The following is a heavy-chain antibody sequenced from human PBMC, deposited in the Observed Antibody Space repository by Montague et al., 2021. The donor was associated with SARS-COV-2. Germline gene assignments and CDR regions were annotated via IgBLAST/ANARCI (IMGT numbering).Heavy chain of an antibody. D-gene: IGHD5-24*01. CDR1: GFTFSSAW. CDR3: TTDFSDTAEQMAQTDL. J-gene: IGHJ5*02. V-gene: IGHV3-15*01. Sequence: SLRLSCAASGFTFSSAWMTWVRQSPGKGLEWVGRIKSKAVGGAIQYATSVKGRLTISRDDSEDTLYLQMDSLTTEDTAVYYCTTDFSDTAEQMAQTDLWGQGTLVTVSS. CDR2: IKSKAVGGAI.